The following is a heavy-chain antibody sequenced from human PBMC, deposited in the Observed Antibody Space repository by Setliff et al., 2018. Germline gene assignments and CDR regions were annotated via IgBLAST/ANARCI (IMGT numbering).Heavy chain of an antibody. CDR2: ITTYNGDT. CDR1: GYTFTNYG. CDR3: ARGGQLAPFDY. Sequence: ASVKVSCKASGYTFTNYGISWVRQAPGQGLAWMGWITTYNGDTNYAQKLQGRVTMTTDTSTSTAYMELRSLRSDDTAVYYCARGGQLAPFDYWGQGTLVTVS. V-gene: IGHV1-18*01. J-gene: IGHJ4*02.